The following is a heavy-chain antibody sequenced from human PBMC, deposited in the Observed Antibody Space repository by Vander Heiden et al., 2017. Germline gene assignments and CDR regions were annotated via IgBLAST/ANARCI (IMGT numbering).Heavy chain of an antibody. CDR2: IFSNDEK. CDR3: ARIRYGDYSGRVTGWYFDL. V-gene: IGHV2-26*01. CDR1: GYSLSHASMG. J-gene: IGHJ2*01. Sequence: QVNVKESGSVLVKPTETVTRTPTVSGYSLSHASMGATLIRQRPGKALEWFAHIFSNDEKSYSTSLNSRLTISKDTSKSQVVLTMTNMDPVDTATYYCARIRYGDYSGRVTGWYFDLWGRGTLVTVSS. D-gene: IGHD4-17*01.